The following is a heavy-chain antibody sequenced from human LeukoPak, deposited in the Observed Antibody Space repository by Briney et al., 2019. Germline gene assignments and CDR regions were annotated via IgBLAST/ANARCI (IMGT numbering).Heavy chain of an antibody. J-gene: IGHJ5*02. CDR3: ARRITMIVVAPRNWFDP. Sequence: SETLSLTCAVYGGSFSGYYWSWIRQPPGKGLEWIGEINHSGSTNYNPSLKSRVTISVDTSKNQFSLKLSSVTAADTAVYYCARRITMIVVAPRNWFDPWGQETLVTVSS. D-gene: IGHD3-22*01. CDR1: GGSFSGYY. V-gene: IGHV4-34*01. CDR2: INHSGST.